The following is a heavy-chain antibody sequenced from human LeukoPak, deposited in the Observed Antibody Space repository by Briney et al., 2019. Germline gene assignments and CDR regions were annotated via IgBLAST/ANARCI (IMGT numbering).Heavy chain of an antibody. CDR1: GGTFSSYA. D-gene: IGHD3-10*01. Sequence: SEKVSCKASGGTFSSYAISWVRQAPGQGRAWMGRIIPILGIANYAQKLQGRVTITADKSTSTAYMELSSLRSEDTAVHYCARGPYGSGSLYWGQGTLVTVSS. CDR3: ARGPYGSGSLY. CDR2: IIPILGIA. V-gene: IGHV1-69*04. J-gene: IGHJ4*02.